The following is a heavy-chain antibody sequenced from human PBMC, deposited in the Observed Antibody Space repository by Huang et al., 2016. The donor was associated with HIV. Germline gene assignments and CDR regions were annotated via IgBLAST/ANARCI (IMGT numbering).Heavy chain of an antibody. CDR2: IYYRGRT. D-gene: IGHD2-15*01. CDR3: RGDIVVVVAATRYYFDY. J-gene: IGHJ4*02. V-gene: IGHV4-39*01. Sequence: QLQLQESGPGLVKPSETLSLTCTVSGGSISSSSYYWGWIRQPPGKGLEWIGCIYYRGRTYDNPSLKSRGTISVDTSKNQFSLKLSSVTAADTAVYYCRGDIVVVVAATRYYFDYWGQGTLVTVSS. CDR1: GGSISSSSYY.